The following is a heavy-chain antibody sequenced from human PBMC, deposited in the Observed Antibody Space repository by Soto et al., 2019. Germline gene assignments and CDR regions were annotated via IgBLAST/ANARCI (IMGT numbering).Heavy chain of an antibody. V-gene: IGHV3-23*01. D-gene: IGHD3-10*01. CDR3: ARFIGVIGPSGPAIYYYGMDV. Sequence: PGGSLRLSCAASGFTFSSYAMKWVRQAPGKGLEWVSLIGESGTPTYYADSVKGRFTISRDNSGNTLFLEMYSLRAEDTAVYYCARFIGVIGPSGPAIYYYGMDVWGQGTTVTVSS. CDR2: IGESGTPT. J-gene: IGHJ6*02. CDR1: GFTFSSYA.